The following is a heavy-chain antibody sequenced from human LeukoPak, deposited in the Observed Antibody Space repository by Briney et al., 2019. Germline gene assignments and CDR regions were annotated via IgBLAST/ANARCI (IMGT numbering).Heavy chain of an antibody. V-gene: IGHV1-18*01. CDR2: ISAYNGNT. CDR3: ARARWYDSFDY. J-gene: IGHJ4*02. Sequence: ASVKVSCKASGYIFNDYGISWVRQAPGQGLEWMGWISAYNGNTNYAQKLQGRVTMTTDTSTSTAYMELRSLRSDDTAVYYCARARWYDSFDYWGQGTLVTVSS. CDR1: GYIFNDYG. D-gene: IGHD4-23*01.